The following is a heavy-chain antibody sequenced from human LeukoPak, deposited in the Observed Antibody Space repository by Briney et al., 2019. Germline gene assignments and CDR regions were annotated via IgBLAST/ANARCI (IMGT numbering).Heavy chain of an antibody. CDR2: IIPIFGTA. CDR1: GGTFSSYA. CDR3: AVTVVPAAIGPYYCYMDV. Sequence: SVKVSCKASGGTFSSYAISWVRQAPGQGLEWMGGIIPIFGTANYAQKFQGRVTITTDESTSTAYMELSSLRSEDTAVYYCAVTVVPAAIGPYYCYMDVWGKGTTVTVSS. J-gene: IGHJ6*03. D-gene: IGHD2-2*02. V-gene: IGHV1-69*05.